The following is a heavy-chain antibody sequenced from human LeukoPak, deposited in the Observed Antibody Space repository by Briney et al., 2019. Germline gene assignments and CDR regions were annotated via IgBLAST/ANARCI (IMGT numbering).Heavy chain of an antibody. J-gene: IGHJ4*02. D-gene: IGHD3-22*01. CDR2: IISDGSSV. CDR3: AKVYEYVVITPQYFDY. V-gene: IGHV3-74*01. CDR1: GFTFSDYW. Sequence: GGSLRLSCIASGFTFSDYWMHWVRQAPGKGPVWVSRIISDGSSVSYVDSVKGRFIMSRDNAKNTLYLQMNSLRAEDTAVYYCAKVYEYVVITPQYFDYWGQGTLVTVSS.